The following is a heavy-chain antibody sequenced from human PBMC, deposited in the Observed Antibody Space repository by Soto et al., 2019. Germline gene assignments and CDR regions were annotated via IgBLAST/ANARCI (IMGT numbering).Heavy chain of an antibody. D-gene: IGHD4-17*01. J-gene: IGHJ5*02. CDR3: ARYTVTTEKGDWFDP. CDR1: GGSISSGGYY. CDR2: IYYSGST. Sequence: SETLSLTCTVSGGSISSGGYYWSWIRQHPGKGMEWIGHIYYSGSTYYNPSLKSRVTISVATSKNQFSLKLSFVTAADTVVYYCARYTVTTEKGDWFDPWGQGTLVTVSS. V-gene: IGHV4-31*03.